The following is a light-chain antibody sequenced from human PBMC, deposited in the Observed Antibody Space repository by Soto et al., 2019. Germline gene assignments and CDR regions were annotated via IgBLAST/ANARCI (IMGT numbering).Light chain of an antibody. V-gene: IGKV3-15*01. CDR2: GAS. CDR3: QQYNTWPWT. Sequence: EIVMTQSPATLSVSPGERATLSCRASQSVSSNLAWYQQKPGQAPRLLIYGASTRATGIPARFSGSGSGTEFTLTISSLQSEDCAVYYCQQYNTWPWTFGQGTKVDIK. J-gene: IGKJ1*01. CDR1: QSVSSN.